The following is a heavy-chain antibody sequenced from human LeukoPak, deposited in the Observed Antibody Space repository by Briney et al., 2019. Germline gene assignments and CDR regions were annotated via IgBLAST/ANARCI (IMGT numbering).Heavy chain of an antibody. Sequence: PGDSLRLSCAASGFTFSRFVMHWVRQAPGKGLEWVSTISDSGDSPYYADSVKGRFTISRDNSKNTLYLQMNSLRAGDTAVYYCARARIVGVGGMDVWGQGTTVTVSS. J-gene: IGHJ6*02. D-gene: IGHD1-26*01. CDR1: GFTFSRFV. CDR3: ARARIVGVGGMDV. CDR2: ISDSGDSP. V-gene: IGHV3-23*01.